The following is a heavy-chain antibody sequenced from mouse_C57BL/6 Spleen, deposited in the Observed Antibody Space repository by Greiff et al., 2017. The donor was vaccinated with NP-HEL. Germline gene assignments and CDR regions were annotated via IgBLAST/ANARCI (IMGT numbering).Heavy chain of an antibody. J-gene: IGHJ2*01. CDR3: ARDGTTVEGFDY. D-gene: IGHD1-1*01. CDR2: INPGSGGT. Sequence: QVQLQQSGAELVRPGTSVKVSCKASGYAFTNYLIEWVKQRPGQGLEWIGVINPGSGGTNYNEKFKGKATLTADKSSSTAYMQLSSLTSEDSAVYFCARDGTTVEGFDYWGQGTTLTVSS. CDR1: GYAFTNYL. V-gene: IGHV1-54*01.